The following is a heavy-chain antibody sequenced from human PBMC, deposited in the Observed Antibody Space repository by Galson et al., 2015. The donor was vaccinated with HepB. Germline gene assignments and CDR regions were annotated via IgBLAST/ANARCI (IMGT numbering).Heavy chain of an antibody. CDR3: ARRSSGWNGNWFDP. D-gene: IGHD6-19*01. Sequence: QSGAEMKKPGESLRISCQGSGYTFSTYWIAWVRQMPGKGLQYMGIIYPGDSETKYSPSFQGHVTISADRSINTAYLQWSSLKASGTAVYYCARRSSGWNGNWFDPWGQGTLVTVSS. V-gene: IGHV5-51*01. J-gene: IGHJ5*02. CDR1: GYTFSTYW. CDR2: IYPGDSET.